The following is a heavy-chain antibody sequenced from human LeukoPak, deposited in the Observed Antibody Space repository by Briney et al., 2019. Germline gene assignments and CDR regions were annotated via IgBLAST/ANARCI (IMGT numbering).Heavy chain of an antibody. V-gene: IGHV1-69*13. CDR1: GYTFTSYG. D-gene: IGHD3-10*01. CDR2: VIPIFGTA. J-gene: IGHJ4*02. CDR3: ARSLRIVRLSYYGSGSYYYFDY. Sequence: SVKVSCKASGYTFTSYGISWVRQAPGQGLEWMGGVIPIFGTANYAQKFQGRVTITADESTSTAYMELSSLRSEDTAVCYCARSLRIVRLSYYGSGSYYYFDYWGQGTLVTVSS.